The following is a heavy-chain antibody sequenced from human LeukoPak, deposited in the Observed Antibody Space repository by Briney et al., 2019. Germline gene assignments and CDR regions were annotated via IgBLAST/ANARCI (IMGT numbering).Heavy chain of an antibody. Sequence: PSETLSLTCTVSGGSITSYYWSWIRQPPGKGLEWIGYIHYTGSTNYNPSLKSRVTISVDTSKNQFSLKLSSVTAADTAVYYCARGLWFGALLDWGQGTLVTVSS. CDR2: IHYTGST. CDR3: ARGLWFGALLD. D-gene: IGHD3-10*01. J-gene: IGHJ4*02. CDR1: GGSITSYY. V-gene: IGHV4-59*01.